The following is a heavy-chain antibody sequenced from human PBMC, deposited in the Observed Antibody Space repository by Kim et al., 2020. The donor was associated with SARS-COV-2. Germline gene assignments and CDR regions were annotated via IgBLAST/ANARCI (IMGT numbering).Heavy chain of an antibody. J-gene: IGHJ6*02. V-gene: IGHV4-4*07. CDR3: AREVWFGANFYYYYGMDV. CDR1: GGSISSYY. CDR2: IYTSGST. D-gene: IGHD3-10*01. Sequence: SETLSLTCTVSGGSISSYYWSWIRQPAGKGLEWIGRIYTSGSTNYNPSLKSRVTMSVDTSKNQFSLKLSSVTAADTAVYYCAREVWFGANFYYYYGMDVWGQGTTVTVSS.